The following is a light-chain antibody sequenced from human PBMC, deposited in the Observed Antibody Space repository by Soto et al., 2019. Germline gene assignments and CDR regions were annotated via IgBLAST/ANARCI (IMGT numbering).Light chain of an antibody. CDR3: ASWDDSLSVVI. J-gene: IGLJ2*01. CDR2: STN. V-gene: IGLV1-47*02. CDR1: SSNIGSDY. Sequence: QSALTQPPSASGTPGQRVTISCSGSSSNIGSDYIHWYQQLPGTAPKLLMYSTNRRPSGVPDRFSGSKSGTSASLAISVLRSEDEADYYCASWDDSLSVVIFGGGTKLTVL.